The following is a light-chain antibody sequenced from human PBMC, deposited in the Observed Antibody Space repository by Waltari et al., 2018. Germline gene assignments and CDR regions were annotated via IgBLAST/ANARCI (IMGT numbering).Light chain of an antibody. Sequence: QSVLTQPPSASGTPGQRVAISCSGSHSNIGMNPLRWYQQLPRAAPRLLIFTNDERPPVVPDRFSGSKSGTSASMAISGLQSEDEAVYFCAAWDDNLDGVIFGGGTKLTVL. V-gene: IGLV1-44*01. CDR2: TND. CDR1: HSNIGMNP. J-gene: IGLJ2*01. CDR3: AAWDDNLDGVI.